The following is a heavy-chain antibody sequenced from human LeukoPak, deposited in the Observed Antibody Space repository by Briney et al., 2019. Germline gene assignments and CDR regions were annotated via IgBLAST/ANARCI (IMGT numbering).Heavy chain of an antibody. CDR2: MNPNSGNT. Sequence: ASVKVSCKASGYTFTSYDINWVRQATGQGLEWMGWMNPNSGNTGYAQKFQGRVTMTRNTSISTAYMELSSLRSEDTAAYYCALFGGWLQPFDYWGQGTLVTVSS. CDR3: ALFGGWLQPFDY. J-gene: IGHJ4*02. V-gene: IGHV1-8*01. D-gene: IGHD5-24*01. CDR1: GYTFTSYD.